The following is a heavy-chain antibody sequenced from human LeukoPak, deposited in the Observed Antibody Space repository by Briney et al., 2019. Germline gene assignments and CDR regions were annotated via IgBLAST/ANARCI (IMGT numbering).Heavy chain of an antibody. Sequence: SETRSLACTVSAHSISSGYYWGGIRQPPGKGLEWIGSIYHSGSTYYNPSLKSRVTISVDTSKNQFSLKLSSVTAADTAVYYCARDRAYCCSTSCYGTVMDVWGKGTTVTVSS. CDR1: AHSISSGYY. D-gene: IGHD2-2*01. V-gene: IGHV4-38-2*02. CDR3: ARDRAYCCSTSCYGTVMDV. J-gene: IGHJ6*03. CDR2: IYHSGST.